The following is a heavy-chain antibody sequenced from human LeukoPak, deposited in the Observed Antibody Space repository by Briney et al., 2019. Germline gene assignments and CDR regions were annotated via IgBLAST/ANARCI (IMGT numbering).Heavy chain of an antibody. CDR1: GFTFTDYW. V-gene: IGHV3-7*01. Sequence: TGGSLRLSCAASGFTFTDYWMTWVRQAPGKGLEWVANIKQDGSVKYYVDSVKGRFTISRDNAQNSLHLQMNSLRAEDTAVYYCARDEPDYWGQGTLVTVSS. J-gene: IGHJ4*02. CDR2: IKQDGSVK. CDR3: ARDEPDY.